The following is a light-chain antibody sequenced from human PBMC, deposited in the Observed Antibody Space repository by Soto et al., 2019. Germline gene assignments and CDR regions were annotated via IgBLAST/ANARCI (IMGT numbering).Light chain of an antibody. V-gene: IGKV1-39*01. CDR2: AAS. CDR3: QQNYSRPLT. Sequence: DIQMTQSPSSLSASVGDRVTITCRASQSITNYLNWYQQKVGKAPQLLIYAASTLQSGVPSRFSGIGSGTDFTLTINNLQPEDFATYYCQQNYSRPLTFGGGTKVE. J-gene: IGKJ4*01. CDR1: QSITNY.